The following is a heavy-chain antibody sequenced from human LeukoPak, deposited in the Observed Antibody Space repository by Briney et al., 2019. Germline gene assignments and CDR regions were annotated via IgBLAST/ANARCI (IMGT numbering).Heavy chain of an antibody. V-gene: IGHV3-21*01. Sequence: GGSLRLSCAASGFTFSSYSMNWVRQAPGKGLEWVSFIFRSSSYIYYADSVKGRFTISRDNSKNTLYLQMNSLRAEDTAVYYCARGPSGYHNTGGQGTLVTVSS. CDR2: IFRSSSYI. CDR1: GFTFSSYS. D-gene: IGHD5-12*01. J-gene: IGHJ4*02. CDR3: ARGPSGYHNT.